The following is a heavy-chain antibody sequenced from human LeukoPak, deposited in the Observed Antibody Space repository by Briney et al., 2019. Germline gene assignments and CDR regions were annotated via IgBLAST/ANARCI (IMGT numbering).Heavy chain of an antibody. CDR1: GYTFTAYY. CDR3: ARDSDGMDV. Sequence: ASVKLSCKPSGYTFTAYYMHCVRQSPGHPLRGLGWINPNSGGTNYAQKFQGRVTMTRDTSISTAYMELSRLRSDDTAVYYCARDSDGMDVWGQGTTVTVSS. CDR2: INPNSGGT. J-gene: IGHJ6*02. V-gene: IGHV1-2*02.